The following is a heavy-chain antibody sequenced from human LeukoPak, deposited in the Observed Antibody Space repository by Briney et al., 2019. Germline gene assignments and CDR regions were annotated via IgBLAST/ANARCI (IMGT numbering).Heavy chain of an antibody. CDR1: GFTFSNYT. Sequence: PGGSLRLSCAASGFTFSNYTMSWVRQAPGKGLEWVSGISGSGGDTYYADSVKGRFTISRDNSKNTLYLQMNSLRAEDTAVYYWAKDRSCTNNRSYGYSAYCGQGTLATVSS. V-gene: IGHV3-23*01. CDR3: AKDRSCTNNRSYGYSAY. CDR2: ISGSGGDT. D-gene: IGHD2-8*01. J-gene: IGHJ4*02.